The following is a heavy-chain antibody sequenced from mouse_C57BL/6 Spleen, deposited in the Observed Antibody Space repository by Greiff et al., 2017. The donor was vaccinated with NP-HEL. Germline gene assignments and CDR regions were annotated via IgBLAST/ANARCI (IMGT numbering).Heavy chain of an antibody. CDR1: GYTFTDYY. CDR3: ASWAYYSNYYFDY. Sequence: EVQLQQSGPELVKPGASVKISCKASGYTFTDYYMNWVKQSHGKSLEWIGDINPNNGGTSYNQKFKGKATLTVDKSSSTAYMELRSLTSEDSAVYYCASWAYYSNYYFDYWGQGTTLTVSS. J-gene: IGHJ2*01. CDR2: INPNNGGT. V-gene: IGHV1-26*01. D-gene: IGHD2-5*01.